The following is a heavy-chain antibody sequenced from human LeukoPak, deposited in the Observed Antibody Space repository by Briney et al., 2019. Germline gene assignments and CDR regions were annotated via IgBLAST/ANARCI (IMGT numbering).Heavy chain of an antibody. CDR1: GYTFTSYY. CDR2: INPSGGST. CDR3: ARGPMIVVERNNWFDP. Sequence: VASVKVSCKASGYTFTSYYMHWVRQAPGQGLEWMGIINPSGGSTSYAQKFQGRVTMTRDMSTSTVYMELSSLRSEDTAVYYCARGPMIVVERNNWFDPWGQGTLVTVSS. D-gene: IGHD3-22*01. J-gene: IGHJ5*02. V-gene: IGHV1-46*01.